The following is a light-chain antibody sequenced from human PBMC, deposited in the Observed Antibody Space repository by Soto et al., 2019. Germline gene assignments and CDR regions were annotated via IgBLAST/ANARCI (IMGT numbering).Light chain of an antibody. CDR2: EVS. Sequence: QSALTQPPSASGSPGQSVTISCTGTISDVGGYNYVSWYQQHPAKAPKLMIYEVSERPSGVPDRVSGSKSGNTASRTVSVLQAEDEADDYGGSYGGFNNFVAFGGGSPLTVL. J-gene: IGLJ7*01. V-gene: IGLV2-8*01. CDR1: ISDVGGYNY. CDR3: GSYGGFNNFVA.